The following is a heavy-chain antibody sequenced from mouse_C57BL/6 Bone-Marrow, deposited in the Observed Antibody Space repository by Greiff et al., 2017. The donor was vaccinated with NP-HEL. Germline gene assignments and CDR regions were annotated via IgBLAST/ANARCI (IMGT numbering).Heavy chain of an antibody. CDR2: IDPSDSYT. V-gene: IGHV1-69*01. CDR1: GYTFTSYW. J-gene: IGHJ1*03. Sequence: VQLQQPGAELVMPGASVKLSCKASGYTFTSYWMHWVKQRPGQGLEWIGEIDPSDSYTNYNQKFKGKSTLTVDKSSSTAYMQLSSLTSEDSAVYYCARGPTTVVATEYFDVWGKGTTVTVSS. CDR3: ARGPTTVVATEYFDV. D-gene: IGHD1-1*01.